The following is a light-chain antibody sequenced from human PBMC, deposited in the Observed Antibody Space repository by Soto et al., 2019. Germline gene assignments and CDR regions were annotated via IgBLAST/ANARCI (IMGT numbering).Light chain of an antibody. V-gene: IGKV3-11*01. CDR3: QQRSNWPT. CDR2: DAS. Sequence: EIVLTQSPATLSLSPGERATLSCRASQSVSSYLAWYQQKPGQAPRLLIYDASNRATGIPARFSGSGSGKDFTLTISSLEPEVFAVYYCQQRSNWPTFGQGTKVEIK. CDR1: QSVSSY. J-gene: IGKJ1*01.